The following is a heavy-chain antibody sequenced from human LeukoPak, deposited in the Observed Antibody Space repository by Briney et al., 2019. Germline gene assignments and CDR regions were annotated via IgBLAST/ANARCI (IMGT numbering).Heavy chain of an antibody. CDR3: ARSFSYYYNYFDY. CDR1: GGSISSYY. Sequence: SETLSLTCTVSGGSISSYYWGWIRQPPGKGLEWIGSIYHSGSTYYNPSLKSRVTISVDTSKNQFSLKLSSVTAADTAVYYCARSFSYYYNYFDYWGQGTLVTVSS. V-gene: IGHV4-38-2*02. J-gene: IGHJ4*02. D-gene: IGHD3-10*01. CDR2: IYHSGST.